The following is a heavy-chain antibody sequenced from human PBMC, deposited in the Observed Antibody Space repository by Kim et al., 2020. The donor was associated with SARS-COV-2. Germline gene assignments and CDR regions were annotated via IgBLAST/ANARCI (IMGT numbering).Heavy chain of an antibody. CDR1: GGTFSSYA. D-gene: IGHD4-17*01. CDR3: ARDLAPYGGKPGFDY. J-gene: IGHJ4*02. Sequence: SVKVSCKASGGTFSSYAISWVRQAPGQGLEWMGGIIPIFGTANYAQKFQGRVTITADESTSTAYMELSSLRSEDTAVYYCARDLAPYGGKPGFDYWGQGTLVTVSS. V-gene: IGHV1-69*13. CDR2: IIPIFGTA.